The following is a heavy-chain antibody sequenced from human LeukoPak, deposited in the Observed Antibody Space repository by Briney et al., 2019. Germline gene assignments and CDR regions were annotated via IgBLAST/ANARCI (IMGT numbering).Heavy chain of an antibody. CDR1: GFTFSSYA. CDR2: ISGSGGST. D-gene: IGHD6-19*01. Sequence: GGSLRLSCAASGFTFSSYAMCWVRQAPGKGLEWVSAISGSGGSTYYADSVKGRFTISRDNSKNTLYLQMNSLRAEDTAVYYCAPRVGQWLVEGFDYWGQGTLVTVSS. CDR3: APRVGQWLVEGFDY. V-gene: IGHV3-23*01. J-gene: IGHJ4*02.